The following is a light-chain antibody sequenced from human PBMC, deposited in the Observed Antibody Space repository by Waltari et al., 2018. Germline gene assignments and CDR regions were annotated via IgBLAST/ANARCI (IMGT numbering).Light chain of an antibody. V-gene: IGKV3-20*01. J-gene: IGKJ2*01. CDR2: GTS. CDR3: QHYNNGGKA. Sequence: EIVLTQSPGTLSLSPGERATLPCRASQKVGSSSLAWYQQTRGPAARLLIYGTSIRATGIPDRFSGSGSATDFTLTISRLEPEDFAVYYCQHYNNGGKAFGQGTKLEIK. CDR1: QKVGSSS.